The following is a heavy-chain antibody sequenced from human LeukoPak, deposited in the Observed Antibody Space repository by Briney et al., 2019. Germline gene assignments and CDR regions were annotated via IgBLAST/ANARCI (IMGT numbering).Heavy chain of an antibody. D-gene: IGHD2-15*01. CDR3: ARASLPVGGPI. Sequence: GGSLRLSCAASGFTFSSYSMNWVRQAPGKGLEWVSSISSSSSYIYYADSVKGRFTISRDNAKNSLYLQMNSLRAEDTAVYYCARASLPVGGPIWGQGTMVTVSS. V-gene: IGHV3-21*01. CDR1: GFTFSSYS. CDR2: ISSSSSYI. J-gene: IGHJ3*02.